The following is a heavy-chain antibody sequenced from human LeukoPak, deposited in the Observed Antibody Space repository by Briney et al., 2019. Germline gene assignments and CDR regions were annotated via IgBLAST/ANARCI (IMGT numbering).Heavy chain of an antibody. CDR3: AKRGGSYFDY. D-gene: IGHD1-26*01. Sequence: GGSLRLSCAASGFTFSSYGILWVRQAPGKGLEWLAVISYDGSNKYYADSVKGRFTISRDNPKNTLYLEMNSRRAEDTAVYYCAKRGGSYFDYWGQGTLVTVSS. J-gene: IGHJ4*02. CDR2: ISYDGSNK. CDR1: GFTFSSYG. V-gene: IGHV3-30*18.